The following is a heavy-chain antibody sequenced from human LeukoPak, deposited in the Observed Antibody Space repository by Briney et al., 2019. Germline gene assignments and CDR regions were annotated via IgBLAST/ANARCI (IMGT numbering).Heavy chain of an antibody. Sequence: SVKVSCKASGYTFTSYYMHWVRQAPGQGLEWMGGIIPIFGTANYAQKFQGRVTITADESTSTAYMELSSLRSEDTAVYYCARDVRITIFGVAHNWFDPWGQGTLVTVSS. CDR3: ARDVRITIFGVAHNWFDP. D-gene: IGHD3-3*01. CDR2: IIPIFGTA. J-gene: IGHJ5*02. V-gene: IGHV1-69*13. CDR1: GYTFTSYY.